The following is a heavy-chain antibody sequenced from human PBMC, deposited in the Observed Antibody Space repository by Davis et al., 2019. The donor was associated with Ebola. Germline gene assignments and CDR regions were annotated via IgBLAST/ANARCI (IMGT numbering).Heavy chain of an antibody. CDR2: ISSSGSSI. CDR1: GFTFSDYY. CDR3: ARRQMGILTGYYIFDY. D-gene: IGHD3-9*01. Sequence: GGSLRLSCAASGFTFSDYYMSWIRQAPGKGLEWVSYISSSGSSIYYADSVKGRITISRDNAKNSLYLQMNSLRAEDTAVYYCARRQMGILTGYYIFDYWGQGTLVTVSS. J-gene: IGHJ4*02. V-gene: IGHV3-11*04.